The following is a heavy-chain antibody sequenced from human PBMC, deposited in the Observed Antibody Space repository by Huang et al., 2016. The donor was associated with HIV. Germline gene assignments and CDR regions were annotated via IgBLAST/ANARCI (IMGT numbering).Heavy chain of an antibody. V-gene: IGHV1-69*11. CDR2: LVPSLVSA. Sequence: QVHLVQSGAEVKKPGSSVKVSCKASGDSFTSLPINWVRQAPGQGLEWMGWLVPSLVSATDAKKFRGLVTISADESTSTSYMELSRLRSDDTAMYYCATSTPMLGESGGWSGKVVITENVPYVDWGQGTLVTVSS. CDR1: GDSFTSLP. CDR3: ATSTPMLGESGGWSGKVVITENVPYVD. D-gene: IGHD3-22*01. J-gene: IGHJ4*02.